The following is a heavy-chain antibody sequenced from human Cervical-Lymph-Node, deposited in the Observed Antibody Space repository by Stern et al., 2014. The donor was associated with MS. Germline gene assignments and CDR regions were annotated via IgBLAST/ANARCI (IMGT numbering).Heavy chain of an antibody. D-gene: IGHD1-26*01. Sequence: VQLVQPGAEVKKPGSSVKISCKASGGTFSSYAISWVRQAPGQGLEWMGGSIPIFGTANDAQKFQGRVTITADESTSTAYMELSSLRSEDTAVYYCARGELKEGLVRGMDVWGQGTTVTVSS. CDR3: ARGELKEGLVRGMDV. CDR1: GGTFSSYA. CDR2: SIPIFGTA. J-gene: IGHJ6*02. V-gene: IGHV1-69*01.